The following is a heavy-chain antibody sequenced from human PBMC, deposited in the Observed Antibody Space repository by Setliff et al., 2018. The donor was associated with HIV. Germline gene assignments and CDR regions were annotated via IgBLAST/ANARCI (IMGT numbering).Heavy chain of an antibody. Sequence: PGGSLRLSCAASGFTFSSFWMSSVRQAPGKGLEWVANINQVESEKYYVDSVRGRFTISRDNTKNSLYLQMDGLRVEDTAVYYCARLRINDFWGQGTPVTVSS. CDR2: INQVESEK. CDR1: GFTFSSFW. J-gene: IGHJ4*02. CDR3: ARLRINDF. V-gene: IGHV3-7*01.